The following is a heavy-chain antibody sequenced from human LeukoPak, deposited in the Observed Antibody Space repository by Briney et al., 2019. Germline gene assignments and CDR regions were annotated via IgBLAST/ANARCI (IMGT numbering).Heavy chain of an antibody. V-gene: IGHV3-21*01. Sequence: GGSLRLSCAASGVTFSTYTMNWVRQAPGKGLEWVSSISSSSSYIYYADSLKGRFTISRDNAKNSLYLQMNSLRAEDTAVYYCARDSSGWSEFDYWGQGTLVAVSS. CDR3: ARDSSGWSEFDY. D-gene: IGHD6-19*01. J-gene: IGHJ4*02. CDR2: ISSSSSYI. CDR1: GVTFSTYT.